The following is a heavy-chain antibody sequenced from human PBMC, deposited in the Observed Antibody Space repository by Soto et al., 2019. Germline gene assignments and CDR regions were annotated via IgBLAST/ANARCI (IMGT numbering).Heavy chain of an antibody. CDR1: GGSISSDY. Sequence: PSETLSLTCTVSGGSISSDYWSWIRQPPGKGLEWIGYIYYSGSTNYNPSLKSRVTISVDTSKNQFSLKLSSVTAADTAVYYCARGYCSGGRCRLNFDYWGQGTLVTVS. J-gene: IGHJ4*02. CDR2: IYYSGST. V-gene: IGHV4-59*01. D-gene: IGHD2-15*01. CDR3: ARGYCSGGRCRLNFDY.